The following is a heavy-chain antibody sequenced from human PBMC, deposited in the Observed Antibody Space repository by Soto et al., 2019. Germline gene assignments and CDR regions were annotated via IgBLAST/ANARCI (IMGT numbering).Heavy chain of an antibody. J-gene: IGHJ5*02. CDR1: GFSFGNYV. Sequence: EVQLLQSGGGLVQPGGSLRLSCAASGFSFGNYVMNWVRQAPGKGLEWVSGISDSGGSSSSADSVKGRFTVSRDNSKNTLYLQMDSLTGDDTAVYYCARGFSPAEQEYSDAFAFSWFDAWGQGTLVTVSS. V-gene: IGHV3-23*01. D-gene: IGHD6-6*01. CDR2: ISDSGGSS. CDR3: ARGFSPAEQEYSDAFAFSWFDA.